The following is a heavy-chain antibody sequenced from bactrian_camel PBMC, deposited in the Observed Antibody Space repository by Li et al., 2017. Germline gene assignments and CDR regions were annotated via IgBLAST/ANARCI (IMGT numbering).Heavy chain of an antibody. J-gene: IGHJ4*01. Sequence: QVQLVESGGGLVQAGGSLRLSCAVSGYTVSMYCMGWFRQAPEKEREGVATIDSDGRTSYADFVKGRFRISQDNAKNTLYLQMNSLKPEDTAIYYCVADYCEYSDYGRSVEWYYWGQGTQVTVS. CDR1: GYTVSMYC. CDR2: IDSDGRT. CDR3: VADYCEYSDYGRSVEWYY. V-gene: IGHV3S53*01. D-gene: IGHD4*01.